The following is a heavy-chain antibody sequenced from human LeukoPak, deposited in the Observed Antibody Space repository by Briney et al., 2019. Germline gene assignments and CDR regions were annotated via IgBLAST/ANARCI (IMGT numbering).Heavy chain of an antibody. D-gene: IGHD4-17*01. V-gene: IGHV3-23*01. CDR2: ISGSGGST. Sequence: GGSLRLSCAGSEFTFSSYGMSWVRQAPGKGLEWVSSISGSGGSTQYADSVQGRFAISRDNSKNTLYLQMNSLRVEDTAVYFCASDPNGDYIGTFDMWGRGTMVTVSS. CDR3: ASDPNGDYIGTFDM. J-gene: IGHJ3*02. CDR1: EFTFSSYG.